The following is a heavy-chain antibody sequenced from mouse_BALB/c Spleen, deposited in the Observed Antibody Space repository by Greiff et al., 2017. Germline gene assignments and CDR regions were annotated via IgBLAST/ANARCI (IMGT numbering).Heavy chain of an antibody. J-gene: IGHJ2*01. CDR1: GFTFTDYY. D-gene: IGHD2-3*01. Sequence: EVKLMESGGGLVQPGGSLRLSCATSGFTFTDYYMSWVRQPPGKALEWLGFIRNKANGYTTEYSASVKGQFTISKDNSQSILYLQMNTLRAEDSATYYCARAYDGYYFDYWGQGTTLTVSS. V-gene: IGHV7-3*02. CDR3: ARAYDGYYFDY. CDR2: IRNKANGYTT.